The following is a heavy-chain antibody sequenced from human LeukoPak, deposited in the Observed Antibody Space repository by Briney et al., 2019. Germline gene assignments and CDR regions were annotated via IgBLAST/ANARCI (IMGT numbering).Heavy chain of an antibody. V-gene: IGHV3-11*04. J-gene: IGHJ4*02. CDR3: ARVEYYGSGSYYGTGKY. CDR1: GFTFSDYY. CDR2: ISSSGSTI. Sequence: KPGGSLRLSCAASGFTFSDYYMSWIRQAPGKGLEWVSYISSSGSTIYYADSVKGRFTISRDNAKNSLYLQMNSLRAEDTAVYYCARVEYYGSGSYYGTGKYWGQGTLVTVSS. D-gene: IGHD3-10*01.